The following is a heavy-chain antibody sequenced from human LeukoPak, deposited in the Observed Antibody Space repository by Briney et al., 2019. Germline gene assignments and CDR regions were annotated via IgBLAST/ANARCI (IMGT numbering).Heavy chain of an antibody. V-gene: IGHV1-69*05. CDR2: NITIFGAP. Sequence: GSTVNVSREPSIGTLSSYAISWGRQAPGQGLECVGGNITIFGAPNYAQKFQGRVTITTDESTSTAYMELSRLRSEDTAVYYYGSRQNYYYRSGYSGYWGQGTLVTVSS. D-gene: IGHD3-22*01. CDR1: IGTLSSYA. J-gene: IGHJ4*02. CDR3: GSRQNYYYRSGYSGY.